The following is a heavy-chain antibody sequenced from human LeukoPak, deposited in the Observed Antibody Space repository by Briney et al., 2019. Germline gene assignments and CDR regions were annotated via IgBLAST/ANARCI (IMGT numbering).Heavy chain of an antibody. Sequence: GGPLRLSCAASGFTFSSNYMSWVRQAPGKGLEWVSAISGSGGSTYYADSVKGRFTISRDNSKNTLYLQMNSLRAEDTAVYYCAKGPVNYYDSSGYYYFDYWGQGTLVTVSS. J-gene: IGHJ4*02. CDR1: GFTFSSNY. V-gene: IGHV3-23*01. CDR3: AKGPVNYYDSSGYYYFDY. CDR2: ISGSGGST. D-gene: IGHD3-22*01.